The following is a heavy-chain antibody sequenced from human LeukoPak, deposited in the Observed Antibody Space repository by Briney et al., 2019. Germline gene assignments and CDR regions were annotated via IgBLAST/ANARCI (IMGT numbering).Heavy chain of an antibody. CDR2: ISGSGGST. D-gene: IGHD2-21*01. CDR1: GFTFSSYA. V-gene: IGHV3-23*01. J-gene: IGHJ4*02. CDR3: AKFLPTHIVVANYYFDH. Sequence: PGGSLRLSCAASGFTFSSYAMSWVRQAPGKGLEWVSAISGSGGSTYYADSVKGRFTISRDNSKNTLYLQMNSLRAEDTAVYYCAKFLPTHIVVANYYFDHWGQGTLVTVFS.